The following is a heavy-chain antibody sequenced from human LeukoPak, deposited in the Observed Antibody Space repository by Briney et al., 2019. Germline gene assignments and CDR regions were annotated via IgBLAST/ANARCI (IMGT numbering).Heavy chain of an antibody. CDR1: GGSITNNNYY. D-gene: IGHD3-10*01. Sequence: SETLSLTCTVSGGSITNNNYYWGWIRQPPEKGLEWVGTLFYGGSISYNPSLKSRVTISVDASKNHLSLKLNSVTATDTAVYFCAGLFVGEYYGSGYYFDDWGQGTLVTVTS. CDR3: AGLFVGEYYGSGYYFDD. CDR2: LFYGGSI. J-gene: IGHJ4*02. V-gene: IGHV4-39*02.